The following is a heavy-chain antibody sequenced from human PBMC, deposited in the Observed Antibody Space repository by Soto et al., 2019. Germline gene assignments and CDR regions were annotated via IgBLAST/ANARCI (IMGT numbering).Heavy chain of an antibody. V-gene: IGHV4-59*01. CDR1: GGSISSYY. D-gene: IGHD1-26*01. CDR2: IYYRGST. CDR3: ARDGREASGMDV. J-gene: IGHJ6*02. Sequence: PSETLSLTCTVSGGSISSYYWSWIRQPPGKGLEWIGHIYYRGSTNYNPSLRSRSTISVDTSKNQFSLKLNSVTTADTAVYYCARDGREASGMDVWGQGTKVTVSS.